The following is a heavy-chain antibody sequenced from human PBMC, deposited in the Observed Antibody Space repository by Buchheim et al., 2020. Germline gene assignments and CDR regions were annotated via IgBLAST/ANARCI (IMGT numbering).Heavy chain of an antibody. CDR3: AKGRGFDR. V-gene: IGHV3-23*01. Sequence: EVQLLASGGGLVQPGGSLRLSCAASGFTSGSYAMAWVRQAPGQGLEWVASIGGRGDKTYYSESVKGRFNISRDSSKNTLYLQMNSLRVEDTALYFCAKGRGFDRWGQGT. CDR1: GFTSGSYA. J-gene: IGHJ4*02. CDR2: IGGRGDKT.